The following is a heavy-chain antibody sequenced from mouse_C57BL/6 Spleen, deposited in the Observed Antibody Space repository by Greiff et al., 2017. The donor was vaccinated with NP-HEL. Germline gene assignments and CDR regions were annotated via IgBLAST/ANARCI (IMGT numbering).Heavy chain of an antibody. CDR2: IRNKANGYTT. D-gene: IGHD1-1*01. J-gene: IGHJ4*01. CDR1: GFVFTDYY. Sequence: DVQLVESGGGLVQPGVSLSLSCAASGFVFTDYYMNWGRQPPGKALEWLGFIRNKANGYTTEYSASVKGRFTISRDNSQSILYLQMNALRAEDSAIYYCARYYYGSSYAMDYWGQGTSVTVSS. V-gene: IGHV7-3*01. CDR3: ARYYYGSSYAMDY.